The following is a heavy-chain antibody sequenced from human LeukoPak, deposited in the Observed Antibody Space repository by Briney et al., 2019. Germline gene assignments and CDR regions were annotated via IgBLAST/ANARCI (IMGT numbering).Heavy chain of an antibody. D-gene: IGHD3-22*01. J-gene: IGHJ4*02. CDR1: GYTFTSYY. CDR2: INPSGGST. Sequence: ASVKVSCKASGYTFTSYYMHWVRQAPGQGLEWMGIINPSGGSTSYAQKFQGRVTMTRDTSTSTVYMEQSSLRSEDTAVYYCARDNGARYYDSSGYYVLVYWGQGTLVTVSS. V-gene: IGHV1-46*01. CDR3: ARDNGARYYDSSGYYVLVY.